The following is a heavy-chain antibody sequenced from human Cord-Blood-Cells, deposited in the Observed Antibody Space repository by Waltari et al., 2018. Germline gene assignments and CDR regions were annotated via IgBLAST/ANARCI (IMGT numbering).Heavy chain of an antibody. CDR1: GFTFSSYW. Sequence: EVQLVESVGGLVQPGGSLRLSCAASGFTFSSYWMRWVRPAPGKGLEWVANIKQDGSEKYYVDSVKGRFTISRDNAKNSLYLQMNSLRAEDTAVYYCARVCGGDCYDAFDIWGQGTMVTVSS. D-gene: IGHD2-21*02. V-gene: IGHV3-7*01. CDR2: IKQDGSEK. CDR3: ARVCGGDCYDAFDI. J-gene: IGHJ3*02.